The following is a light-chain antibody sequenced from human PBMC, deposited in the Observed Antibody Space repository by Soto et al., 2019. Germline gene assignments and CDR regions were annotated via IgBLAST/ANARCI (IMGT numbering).Light chain of an antibody. Sequence: EMVLTQSPATLSLSPGERATLSCLASQSISSSSLAWYQQRPGQAPRLLIYVASSRATGIPDRFSGSGSGTDFTLTISRLEPEDFAVYYCQHYGNSLWTFGQGTKVDIK. CDR1: QSISSSS. J-gene: IGKJ1*01. CDR3: QHYGNSLWT. CDR2: VAS. V-gene: IGKV3-20*01.